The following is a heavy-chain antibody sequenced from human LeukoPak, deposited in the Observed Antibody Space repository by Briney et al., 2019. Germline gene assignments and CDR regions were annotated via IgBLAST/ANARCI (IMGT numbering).Heavy chain of an antibody. D-gene: IGHD2/OR15-2a*01. CDR3: ARNCAPNSDSFRYYFDY. Sequence: SETLSLTCVVSGGSISSDRYYWTWIRQPPGKGLEWIVSFYHSGGTYYNPSLKSRVTISVDTSENQFSLRLSSVTAVDTAVYYCARNCAPNSDSFRYYFDYWGQGTLVTVSS. CDR1: GGSISSDRYY. J-gene: IGHJ4*02. V-gene: IGHV4-39*01. CDR2: FYHSGGT.